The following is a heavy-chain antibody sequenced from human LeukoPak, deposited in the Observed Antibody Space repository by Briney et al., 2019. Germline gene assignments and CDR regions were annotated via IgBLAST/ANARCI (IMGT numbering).Heavy chain of an antibody. CDR1: GYTFTSYD. CDR2: MNPNSGNT. Sequence: ASVKVSCKASGYTFTSYDINWVRQATGQGLEWMGWMNPNSGNTGYAQKFQGRVTMARNTSISTAYMELSSLRSEDTAVYYCARVAFGAVAGDNWFDPWAREPWSPSPQ. J-gene: IGHJ5*02. CDR3: ARVAFGAVAGDNWFDP. D-gene: IGHD6-19*01. V-gene: IGHV1-8*01.